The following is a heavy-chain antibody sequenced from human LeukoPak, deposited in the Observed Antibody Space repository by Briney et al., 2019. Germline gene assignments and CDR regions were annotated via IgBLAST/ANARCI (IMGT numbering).Heavy chain of an antibody. Sequence: GGSLRLSCADSGFTFSSYNMNWVRQAPGKGLEWVSSISDSGGYTFYADSVKGRFTISRDNSKNTVYLQMNSLRAEDTAVYYCAKGGSYRSQPYFDYWGQGTPVTVSS. D-gene: IGHD3-16*02. CDR3: AKGGSYRSQPYFDY. CDR1: GFTFSSYN. CDR2: ISDSGGYT. J-gene: IGHJ4*02. V-gene: IGHV3-23*01.